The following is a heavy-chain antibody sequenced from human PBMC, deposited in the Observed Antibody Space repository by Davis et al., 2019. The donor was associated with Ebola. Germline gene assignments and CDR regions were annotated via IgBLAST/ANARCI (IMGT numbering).Heavy chain of an antibody. Sequence: GGSLRLSCAASGFTFSSYSMNWVRQAPGKGLEWVSAISGSGGSTYYADSVKGRFTISRDNSKNTLYLQMNSLRAEDTAVYYCAKTMVRGVIVPFDYWGQGTLVTVSS. CDR2: ISGSGGST. CDR1: GFTFSSYS. V-gene: IGHV3-23*01. CDR3: AKTMVRGVIVPFDY. D-gene: IGHD3-10*01. J-gene: IGHJ4*02.